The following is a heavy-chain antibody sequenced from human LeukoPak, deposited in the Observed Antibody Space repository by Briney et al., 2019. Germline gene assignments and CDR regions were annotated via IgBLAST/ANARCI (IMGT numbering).Heavy chain of an antibody. J-gene: IGHJ6*02. CDR1: GYTFTSYD. V-gene: IGHV1-8*01. D-gene: IGHD1-1*01. Sequence: ASVKVSCKASGYTFTSYDINWVRQATGQGLEWMGWMNPNSGNTGCAQKFQGRVTMTRNTSISTAYMELSSLRSEDTAVYYCARGGYYYYYYGMDVWGQGTTVTVSS. CDR3: ARGGYYYYYYGMDV. CDR2: MNPNSGNT.